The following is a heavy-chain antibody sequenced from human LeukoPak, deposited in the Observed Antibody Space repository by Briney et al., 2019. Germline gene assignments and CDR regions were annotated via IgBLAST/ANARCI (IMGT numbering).Heavy chain of an antibody. J-gene: IGHJ4*02. CDR1: GYSISSGYY. CDR3: ARDNRYSSHFVDY. V-gene: IGHV4-38-2*02. Sequence: SETLSLTCTVSGYSISSGYYWGWIRQPPGKGLEWIGSIYYSGSTYYNPSLKSRVTISVDTSKNQFSLKLSSVTAADTAVYYCARDNRYSSHFVDYWGQGTLVTVSS. D-gene: IGHD6-13*01. CDR2: IYYSGST.